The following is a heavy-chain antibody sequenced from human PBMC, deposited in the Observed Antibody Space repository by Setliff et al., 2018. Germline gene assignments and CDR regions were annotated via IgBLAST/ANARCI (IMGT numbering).Heavy chain of an antibody. Sequence: ASVKVSCKASGYTFTGYYIHWVRQAPGQGLEYMGWINPNSGGTNYAPKFQGRFTISRDNAKNTLYLQMNSLRADDTAVYYCARAKGNDYSMDVWGKGTTVTVSS. CDR1: GYTFTGYY. V-gene: IGHV1-2*02. CDR2: INPNSGGT. CDR3: ARAKGNDYSMDV. J-gene: IGHJ6*03.